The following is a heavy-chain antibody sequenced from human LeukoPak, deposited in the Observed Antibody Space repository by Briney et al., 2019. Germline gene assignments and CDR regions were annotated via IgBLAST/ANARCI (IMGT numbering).Heavy chain of an antibody. CDR3: ARDYYGSGNWFDP. CDR1: GYTFTGYY. J-gene: IGHJ5*02. D-gene: IGHD3-10*01. V-gene: IGHV1-2*02. Sequence: ASVKVSCKASGYTFTGYYMHWGRQAPGQGLEWMGWINPNSGGTNYAQKFQGRVTMTRDTSISTAYMELSRLRSDDTAVYYCARDYYGSGNWFDPWGQGTLVTVSS. CDR2: INPNSGGT.